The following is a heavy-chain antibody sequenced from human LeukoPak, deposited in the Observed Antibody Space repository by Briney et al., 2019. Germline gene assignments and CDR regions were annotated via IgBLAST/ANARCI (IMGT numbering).Heavy chain of an antibody. V-gene: IGHV1-18*01. Sequence: ASVKVSCKASGYTFTSYGISWVRQAPEQGLEWMGWISAYNGNTNYAQKLQGRVTMTTDTSTSTAYMELRSLRSDDTAVYYCARDPIAVAGADPYYYYGMDVWGQGTTVTVSS. CDR2: ISAYNGNT. J-gene: IGHJ6*02. CDR1: GYTFTSYG. D-gene: IGHD6-19*01. CDR3: ARDPIAVAGADPYYYYGMDV.